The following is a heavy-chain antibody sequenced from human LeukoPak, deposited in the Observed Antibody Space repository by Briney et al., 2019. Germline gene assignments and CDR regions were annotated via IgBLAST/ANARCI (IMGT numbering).Heavy chain of an antibody. CDR1: GDTFSTSA. V-gene: IGHV1-69*13. D-gene: IGHD6-19*01. J-gene: IGHJ4*02. Sequence: SVKVSCKASGDTFSTSAISWVRQAPGQGLEWMGGIIVILGTVNYAQDFQDRVTITADESTSTAYMELSSLRSEDTAVYYCASAKSVTGWYFNYWGQGTLVTVSS. CDR3: ASAKSVTGWYFNY. CDR2: IIVILGTV.